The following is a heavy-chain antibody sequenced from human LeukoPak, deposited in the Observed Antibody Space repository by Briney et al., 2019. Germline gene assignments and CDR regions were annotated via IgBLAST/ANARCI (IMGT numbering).Heavy chain of an antibody. Sequence: GGSLRLSCAASGFTFSDYYMNWVRQAPGKGLEWVSGIGGSGSHTYYADSVKGRFTISRDNSKNTMYLHMNSLRAEDTALYFCARDERSIQFNYWGQGTLVTVSS. V-gene: IGHV3-23*01. CDR1: GFTFSDYY. CDR3: ARDERSIQFNY. D-gene: IGHD5-24*01. J-gene: IGHJ4*02. CDR2: IGGSGSHT.